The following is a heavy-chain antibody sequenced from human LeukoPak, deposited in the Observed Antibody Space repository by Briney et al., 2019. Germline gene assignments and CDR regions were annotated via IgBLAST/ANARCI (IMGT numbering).Heavy chain of an antibody. Sequence: GGSLRLSCAASGCTFSSYSMNWVRQAPGKGLEWVSSISSSSSYIYYADSVKGRFTISRDNAKNSLYLQMNSLRAEDTAVYYCARGPLYYYDSSGYHLDYWGQGTLVTVSS. J-gene: IGHJ4*02. V-gene: IGHV3-21*01. CDR2: ISSSSSYI. CDR3: ARGPLYYYDSSGYHLDY. D-gene: IGHD3-22*01. CDR1: GCTFSSYS.